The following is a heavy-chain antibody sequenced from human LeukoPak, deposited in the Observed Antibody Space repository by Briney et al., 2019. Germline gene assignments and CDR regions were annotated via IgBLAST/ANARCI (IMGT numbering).Heavy chain of an antibody. Sequence: GASVKVSCKASGYTFSDNYMHWVRQAPGQGLQYMGWIHPASANTVYAQMFHGRVTLTRDTPATTTYMELSGLRSDDTAVYYCARDLRPANLWGQGTLVTVSS. CDR1: GYTFSDNY. V-gene: IGHV1-2*02. CDR3: ARDLRPANL. D-gene: IGHD1-7*01. J-gene: IGHJ4*02. CDR2: IHPASANT.